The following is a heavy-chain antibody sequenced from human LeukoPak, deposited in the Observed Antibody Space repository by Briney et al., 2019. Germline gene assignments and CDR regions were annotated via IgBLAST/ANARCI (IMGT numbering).Heavy chain of an antibody. V-gene: IGHV4-39*01. CDR1: GGSISSSSYY. Sequence: PSETLSLTCTVSGGSISSSSYYWGWIRQPPGKGLEWIGSIYYSGSTYYNPSLKSRVTISVDTSKNQFSLKLSSVTAADTAVYYCARFRAYLSGSGSYGGGDYWGQGTLVTVSS. J-gene: IGHJ4*02. CDR2: IYYSGST. D-gene: IGHD3-10*01. CDR3: ARFRAYLSGSGSYGGGDY.